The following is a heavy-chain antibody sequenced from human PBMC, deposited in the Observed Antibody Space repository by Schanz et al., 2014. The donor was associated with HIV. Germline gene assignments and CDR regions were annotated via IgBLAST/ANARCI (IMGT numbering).Heavy chain of an antibody. CDR1: GFTFSNHG. D-gene: IGHD2-15*01. CDR3: ARRSTPGGYYGMDV. CDR2: IWYDGSNK. J-gene: IGHJ6*02. Sequence: QAQLVESGGGVVQPGKSLRLSCAASGFTFSNHGMHWVRQAPGKGLEWVAVIWYDGSNKYYADSVKGRFTISRDNSKNTLYLQMNSLRAEDTAVYYCARRSTPGGYYGMDVWGQGTTVTVSS. V-gene: IGHV3-33*08.